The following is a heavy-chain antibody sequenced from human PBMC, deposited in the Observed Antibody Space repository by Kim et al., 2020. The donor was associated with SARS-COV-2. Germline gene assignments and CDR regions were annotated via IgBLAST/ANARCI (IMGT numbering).Heavy chain of an antibody. V-gene: IGHV3-23*01. Sequence: SVKGRFTISRDKSKNTLYLQRSSLRAEDTAVYYCAKDPRLEWLSIYYFDYWGQGTLVTVSS. D-gene: IGHD3-3*01. J-gene: IGHJ4*02. CDR3: AKDPRLEWLSIYYFDY.